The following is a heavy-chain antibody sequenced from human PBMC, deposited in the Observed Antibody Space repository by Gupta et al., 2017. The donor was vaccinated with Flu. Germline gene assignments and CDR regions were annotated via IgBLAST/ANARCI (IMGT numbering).Heavy chain of an antibody. CDR1: GFTFSSYA. CDR2: ISGSGGST. D-gene: IGHD6-6*01. CDR3: AKGRGSSSGSGMDV. V-gene: IGHV3-23*01. J-gene: IGHJ6*02. Sequence: EVQLLESGGGWVQPGGSLRLPGAAAGFTFSSYAIRWVRQAPGKGLEWVSAISGSGGSTYYADSVKGRFTISRDNSKNTLYLQMNSLRAEDTAVYYCAKGRGSSSGSGMDVWGQGTTVTVSS.